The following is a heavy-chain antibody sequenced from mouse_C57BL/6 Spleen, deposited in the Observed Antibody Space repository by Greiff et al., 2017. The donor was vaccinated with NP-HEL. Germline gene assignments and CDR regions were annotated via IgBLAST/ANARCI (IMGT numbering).Heavy chain of an antibody. CDR2: IDPNSGGT. CDR3: ASPLLLRYYYAMDY. D-gene: IGHD1-1*01. Sequence: VQLQQSGAELVKPGASVKLSCKASGYTFTSYWMHWVKQRPGRGLEWIGRIDPNSGGTKYNEKFKSKATLTVDKPSSTAYMQLSSLTSEDSAVYYCASPLLLRYYYAMDYWGQGTSVTVSS. CDR1: GYTFTSYW. J-gene: IGHJ4*01. V-gene: IGHV1-72*01.